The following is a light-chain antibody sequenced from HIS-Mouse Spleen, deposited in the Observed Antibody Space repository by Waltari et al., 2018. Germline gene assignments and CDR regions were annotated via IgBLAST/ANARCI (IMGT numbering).Light chain of an antibody. CDR1: AMPQKY. CDR3: YSTDSSGNHRV. J-gene: IGLJ2*01. V-gene: IGLV3-10*01. Sequence: SYELTQPPSVAVYPGQTARTPRSGDAMPQKYAYWYHQKSGQAPVLVIYEDSKRPSGIPERFSGSSSGTMATLTISGAQVEDEADYYCYSTDSSGNHRVFGGGTKLTVL. CDR2: EDS.